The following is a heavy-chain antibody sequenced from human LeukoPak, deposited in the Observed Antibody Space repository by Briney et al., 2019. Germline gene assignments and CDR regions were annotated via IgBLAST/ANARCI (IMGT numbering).Heavy chain of an antibody. CDR3: ARDRGGTGDFDY. J-gene: IGHJ4*02. CDR1: GYTLTKYV. D-gene: IGHD1-1*01. CDR2: INVGNGDT. Sequence: RGASVKVSCKASGYTLTKYVMHWVRRAPGQRPEWMGWINVGNGDTKYSQKFQGRVTIARDTSASTAYMELSSLRSEDTAVYYCARDRGGTGDFDYWGQGTQVTVSS. V-gene: IGHV1-3*01.